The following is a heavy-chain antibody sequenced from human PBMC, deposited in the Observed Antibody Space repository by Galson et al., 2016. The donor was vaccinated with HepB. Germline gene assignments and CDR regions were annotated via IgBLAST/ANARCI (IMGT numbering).Heavy chain of an antibody. D-gene: IGHD3-10*01. CDR2: VFPNDAST. CDR3: ARQTSGGSVDY. CDR1: GYRFHTHW. J-gene: IGHJ4*02. V-gene: IGHV5-51*01. Sequence: QSGAEVKAPGESLKISCQGSGYRFHTHWIAWVRQMPGKGLEWMGMVFPNDASTRYSPSLQGQVTISADKSLSVAYLQWSSLRASDSAMYYCARQTSGGSVDYWGQGTLVSVSS.